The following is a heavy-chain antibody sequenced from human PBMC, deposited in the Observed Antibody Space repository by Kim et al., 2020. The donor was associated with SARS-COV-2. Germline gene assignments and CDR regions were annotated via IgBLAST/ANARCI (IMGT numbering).Heavy chain of an antibody. Sequence: GGSLRLSCAASGFTFSSYGMHWVRQAPGKGLEWVAVISYDGSNKYYADSVKGRFTISRDNSKNTLYLQMNSLRAEDTAVYYCAKFGTTVVTGTLYAFDIWGQGTMVTVSS. CDR1: GFTFSSYG. J-gene: IGHJ3*02. V-gene: IGHV3-30*18. CDR2: ISYDGSNK. CDR3: AKFGTTVVTGTLYAFDI. D-gene: IGHD4-17*01.